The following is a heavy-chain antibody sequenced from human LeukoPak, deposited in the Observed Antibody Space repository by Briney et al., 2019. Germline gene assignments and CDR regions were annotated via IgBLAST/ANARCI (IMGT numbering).Heavy chain of an antibody. J-gene: IGHJ4*02. CDR1: GGSISSYY. D-gene: IGHD6-13*01. CDR2: IYYSGST. V-gene: IGHV4-59*01. CDR3: ARARVAAAGIDY. Sequence: KPSETLSLTCTVFGGSISSYYWSWIRQPPGKGLEWIGYIYYSGSTNYNPSLKSRVTISVDTSKNQFSLKLSSVTAADTAVYYCARARVAAAGIDYWGQGTLVTVSS.